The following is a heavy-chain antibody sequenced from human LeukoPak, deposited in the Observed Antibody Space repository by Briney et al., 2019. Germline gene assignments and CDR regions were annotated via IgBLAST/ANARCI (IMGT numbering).Heavy chain of an antibody. D-gene: IGHD4/OR15-4a*01. CDR1: GGSISSSSYY. CDR2: IYYSGST. Sequence: SETLSLTCTVSGGSISSSSYYWGWIRQPPGKGLEWIGYIYYSGSTNYNPSLKSRVTISVDTSKSQFSLKLRSVTAADTAVYYCARDHSGTNYVMDWGQGTLVTVSS. V-gene: IGHV4-61*01. J-gene: IGHJ4*02. CDR3: ARDHSGTNYVMD.